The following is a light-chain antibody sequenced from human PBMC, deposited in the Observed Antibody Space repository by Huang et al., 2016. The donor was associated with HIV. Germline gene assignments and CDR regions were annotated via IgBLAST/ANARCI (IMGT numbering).Light chain of an antibody. V-gene: IGKV1-39*01. Sequence: DIQMTQSPSSLSASVGGRITVACRASQSISSYLNWYQQRPGSAPKLLIYATSSLQSGVPSRCSGRGTGTTFILTISDLQPEDFATYYCQQTYTTPWTFGQGTKVEVK. CDR2: ATS. CDR1: QSISSY. J-gene: IGKJ1*01. CDR3: QQTYTTPWT.